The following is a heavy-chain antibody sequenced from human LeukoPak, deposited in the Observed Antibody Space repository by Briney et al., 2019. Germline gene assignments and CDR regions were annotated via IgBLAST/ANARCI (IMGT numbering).Heavy chain of an antibody. J-gene: IGHJ4*02. D-gene: IGHD6-13*01. Sequence: GGSLRLSCAASGFTFSSYSMNWVRQAPGKGLEWVSSISSSSGYIYYADSVKGRFTISRDNAKNSLYLQMNSLRAEDTAVYYCARGYRRTGVAAAGTDYWGQGTLVTVSS. V-gene: IGHV3-21*01. CDR1: GFTFSSYS. CDR2: ISSSSGYI. CDR3: ARGYRRTGVAAAGTDY.